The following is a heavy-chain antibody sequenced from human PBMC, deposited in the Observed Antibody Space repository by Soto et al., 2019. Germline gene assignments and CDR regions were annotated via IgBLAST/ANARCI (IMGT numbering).Heavy chain of an antibody. J-gene: IGHJ6*02. D-gene: IGHD5-12*01. CDR2: INPSGGST. Sequence: ASVKVSCKASGYTFTSYYMHWVRQAPGQGLEWMGIINPSGGSTSYAQKFQGRVTMTRDTSTSTVYMELSSLRSEDTAVYYCARDRPAYSGYDSHPRGYYYYYGMDVWGQGTTVTVSS. CDR1: GYTFTSYY. CDR3: ARDRPAYSGYDSHPRGYYYYYGMDV. V-gene: IGHV1-46*01.